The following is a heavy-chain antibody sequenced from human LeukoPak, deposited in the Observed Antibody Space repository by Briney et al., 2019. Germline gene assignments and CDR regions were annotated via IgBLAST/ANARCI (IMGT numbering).Heavy chain of an antibody. V-gene: IGHV4-30-4*01. D-gene: IGHD3-10*01. Sequence: PSQTLSLTCTVYGGSISSGDYYWSWIRQPPGKGLEWIGYIYYSGSTYYNPSLKSRVTISVDTSKKQFSLRLSSVIAADTAVYYCARDSEWFGELEFDYWGQGTLVTVSS. CDR1: GGSISSGDYY. CDR3: ARDSEWFGELEFDY. J-gene: IGHJ4*02. CDR2: IYYSGST.